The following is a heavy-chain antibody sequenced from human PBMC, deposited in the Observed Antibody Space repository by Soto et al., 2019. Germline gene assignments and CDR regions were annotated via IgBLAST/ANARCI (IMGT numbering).Heavy chain of an antibody. CDR2: IYYSGST. J-gene: IGHJ6*02. D-gene: IGHD3-22*01. Sequence: SETLSLTCTVSGGSISSYYWSWIRQPPGKGLEWIGYIYYSGSTNYNPSLKGRVTISVDTSKNQFSLKLSSVTAADTAVYYCAGGDYYHSSGYYFYYYTMDVWGQGTTVTVSS. CDR3: AGGDYYHSSGYYFYYYTMDV. CDR1: GGSISSYY. V-gene: IGHV4-59*08.